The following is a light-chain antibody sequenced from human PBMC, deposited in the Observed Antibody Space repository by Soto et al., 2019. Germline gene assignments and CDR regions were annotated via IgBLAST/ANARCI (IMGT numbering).Light chain of an antibody. J-gene: IGKJ1*01. CDR2: GAV. CDR1: QSIASY. Sequence: DIQMTQSPSSLSASVGDRVTITCRASQSIASYVNWYQQKPGKAPKLLILGAVILQSGVPSRFSGSGSGTDFTLTISRLQPEDFATYDCQRDYNNRRTFGQGTKGEIK. V-gene: IGKV1-39*01. CDR3: QRDYNNRRT.